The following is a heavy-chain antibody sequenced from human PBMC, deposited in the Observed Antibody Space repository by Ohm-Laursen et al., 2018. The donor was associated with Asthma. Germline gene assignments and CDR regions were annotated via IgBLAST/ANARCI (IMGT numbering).Heavy chain of an antibody. J-gene: IGHJ6*02. CDR3: AREVEDIVATRYYYYYYGMDV. V-gene: IGHV3-33*01. D-gene: IGHD5-12*01. CDR1: GFTFSSYG. Sequence: SLRLSCTASGFTFSSYGMHWVRQAPGKGLEWVAVIWYDGSNKYYADSVKGRFTISRDNSKNMLYLQMNSLRAEDTAVYYCAREVEDIVATRYYYYYYGMDVWGQGTTVTVSS. CDR2: IWYDGSNK.